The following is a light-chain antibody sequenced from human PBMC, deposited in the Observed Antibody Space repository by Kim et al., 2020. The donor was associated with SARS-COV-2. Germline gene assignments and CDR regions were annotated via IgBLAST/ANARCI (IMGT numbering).Light chain of an antibody. CDR2: QGC. J-gene: IGLJ1*01. V-gene: IGLV3-1*01. Sequence: GSPGQAANIPWPGSKLGGKYGCWYQQKPGQAPLLVIYQGCKGPPGVPGRFSGCKSGNTATLTISGAQAKDGADYFCQAGGRSTNTFGTGT. CDR3: QAGGRSTNT. CDR1: KLGGKY.